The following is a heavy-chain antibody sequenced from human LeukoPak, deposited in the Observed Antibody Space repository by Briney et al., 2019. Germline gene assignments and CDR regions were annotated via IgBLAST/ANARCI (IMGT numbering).Heavy chain of an antibody. CDR2: INPSGGST. V-gene: IGHV1-46*01. CDR1: GYTFTSYY. J-gene: IGHJ4*02. Sequence: AASVKVSCKASGYTFTSYYMHWVRQAPGQGLEWMGIINPSGGSTSYAQKLQGRVTMTTDTSTSTAYMELRSLRSDDTAVYYCARSGSSEWELHFDYWGQGTLVTVSS. CDR3: ARSGSSEWELHFDY. D-gene: IGHD1-26*01.